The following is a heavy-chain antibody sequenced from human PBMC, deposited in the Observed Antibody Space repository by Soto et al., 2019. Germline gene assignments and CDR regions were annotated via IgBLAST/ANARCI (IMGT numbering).Heavy chain of an antibody. D-gene: IGHD6-25*01. V-gene: IGHV3-23*01. CDR3: ARVGPKQREALNDAFDI. Sequence: GGSLRLSCPASGFTFSSYAMTWVRRAPGKGLEWVSGISGSGGSTYYADSVKGRFTISRDNAKNSLYLQMNSLRAEDTAVYYCARVGPKQREALNDAFDIWGQGTMVTVSS. J-gene: IGHJ3*02. CDR1: GFTFSSYA. CDR2: ISGSGGST.